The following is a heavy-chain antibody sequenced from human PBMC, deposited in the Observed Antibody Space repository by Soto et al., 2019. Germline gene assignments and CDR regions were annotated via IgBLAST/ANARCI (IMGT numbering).Heavy chain of an antibody. CDR2: SSSTTNYI. CDR1: GFTLTRYS. CDR3: SRESEGLTSNFDY. V-gene: IGHV3-21*06. J-gene: IGHJ4*02. Sequence: GGSLRLSCAASGFTLTRYSMNWVRHAPGKGLEWVSSSSSTTNYIYYGDSMKGRFTISRDNAKNSLYLEMNSLRAEDTAVYYCSRESEGLTSNFDYWGQGTLVTVSS.